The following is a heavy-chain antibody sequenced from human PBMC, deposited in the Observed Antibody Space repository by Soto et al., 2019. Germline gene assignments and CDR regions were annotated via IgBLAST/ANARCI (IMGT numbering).Heavy chain of an antibody. Sequence: QVQLVQSGGEVKKPGASVKVSCKAAGYTCTSHGISWVRQAHGQGLEWMGWISTFHGSINYAQKFQGRVTMTTDTSTSTAYMELRSLRSDDTAGYYCARFYSSVWPRGYFDYWGQGTPVTVSA. CDR3: ARFYSSVWPRGYFDY. V-gene: IGHV1-18*01. J-gene: IGHJ4*02. D-gene: IGHD6-19*01. CDR2: ISTFHGSI. CDR1: GYTCTSHG.